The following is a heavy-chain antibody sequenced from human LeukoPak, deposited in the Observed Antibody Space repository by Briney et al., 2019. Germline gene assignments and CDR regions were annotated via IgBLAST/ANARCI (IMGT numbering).Heavy chain of an antibody. V-gene: IGHV3-66*01. J-gene: IGHJ4*02. CDR1: GFIVSTNY. D-gene: IGHD5-24*01. Sequence: GGSLRLSCAASGFIVSTNYMSWVRQAPGKGLEWVSVLYSGGTTYYADSVKGRFTISRDNSKNTLYLQMNSLRAEDTAVYYCAMDSPWLPLKFDYWGQGTLVTVST. CDR2: LYSGGTT. CDR3: AMDSPWLPLKFDY.